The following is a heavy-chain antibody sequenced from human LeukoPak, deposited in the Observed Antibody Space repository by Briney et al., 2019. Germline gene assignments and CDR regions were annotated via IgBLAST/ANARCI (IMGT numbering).Heavy chain of an antibody. CDR1: GYTFTGYY. D-gene: IGHD3-10*01. Sequence: ASVKVSCKASGYTFTGYYMHWVRQAPGQGLEWMGWINPNSGGTNYAQKFQGWVTMTRDTSISTAHMELSRLRSDDTAVYYCARAMVRGVNWFDPWGQGTLVTVSS. J-gene: IGHJ5*02. CDR3: ARAMVRGVNWFDP. V-gene: IGHV1-2*04. CDR2: INPNSGGT.